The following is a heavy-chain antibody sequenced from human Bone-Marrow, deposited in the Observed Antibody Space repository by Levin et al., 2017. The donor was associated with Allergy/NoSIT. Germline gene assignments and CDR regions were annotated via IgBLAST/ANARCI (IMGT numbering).Heavy chain of an antibody. CDR2: IYYSGSN. CDR1: GGSITSYY. Sequence: RSQTLSLTCTVSGGSITSYYWNWIRQAPGKGLEWIGYIYYSGSNNYNPSLDSRVTISADTSKNHFSLKLSSVTAADTAMYYCARGGGLRFGGKEFDYWGQGTLVTVSS. CDR3: ARGGGLRFGGKEFDY. V-gene: IGHV4-59*01. D-gene: IGHD3-10*01. J-gene: IGHJ4*02.